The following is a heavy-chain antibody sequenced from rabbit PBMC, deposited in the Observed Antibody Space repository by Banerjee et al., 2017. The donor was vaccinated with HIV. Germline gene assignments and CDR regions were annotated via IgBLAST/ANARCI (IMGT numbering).Heavy chain of an antibody. J-gene: IGHJ4*01. CDR1: GFDLSNYYY. CDR3: ARDGGASVYTQYYFDL. D-gene: IGHD8-1*01. Sequence: QEQPVESGGDLVKPEGSLTLTCTASGFDLSNYYYMCWVRQAPGKGLEWIACIDAGSSGSTYYASWAKGRFTISKTSSTTVTLQMTSLTAADTATYFCARDGGASVYTQYYFDLWGPGTLVTVS. CDR2: IDAGSSGST. V-gene: IGHV1S45*01.